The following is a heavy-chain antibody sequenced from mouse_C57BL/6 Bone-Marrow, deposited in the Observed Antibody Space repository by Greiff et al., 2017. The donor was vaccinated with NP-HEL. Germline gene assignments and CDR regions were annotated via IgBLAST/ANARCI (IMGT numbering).Heavy chain of an antibody. CDR3: ARHELNDDAMDD. Sequence: VKLQQSGAELVKPGASVKLSCKASGYTFTESTIHWVKQRSGQGLEWIGWFYPGSGSIKYNEKFKDKATLTADKSSSTVYMELSRLTSEDSAVDFCARHELNDDAMDDWGQGTSVTVSS. J-gene: IGHJ4*01. V-gene: IGHV1-62-2*01. CDR2: FYPGSGSI. CDR1: GYTFTEST.